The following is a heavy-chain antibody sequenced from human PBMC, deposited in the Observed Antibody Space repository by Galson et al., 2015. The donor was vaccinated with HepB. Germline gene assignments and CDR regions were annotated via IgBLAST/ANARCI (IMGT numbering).Heavy chain of an antibody. D-gene: IGHD2-15*01. Sequence: SVKVSCKASGYTFTSYYMHWVRQAPGQGLEWMGIINPSGGSTSYAQKFQGRATMTRDTSTSTVYMELSSLRSEDTAVYYCARHYCSGGSCYSTLYYYYYGMDVWGQGTTVTVSS. J-gene: IGHJ6*02. CDR3: ARHYCSGGSCYSTLYYYYYGMDV. CDR2: INPSGGST. CDR1: GYTFTSYY. V-gene: IGHV1-46*01.